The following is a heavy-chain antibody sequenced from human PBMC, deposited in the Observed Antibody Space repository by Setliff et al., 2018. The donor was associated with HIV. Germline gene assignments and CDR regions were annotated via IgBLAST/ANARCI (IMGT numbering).Heavy chain of an antibody. CDR2: MDNRGNT. Sequence: SETLSLTCSVSGVSISDYYWNWIRQPPGKGLEWIGYMDNRGNTNYSPSLKSRVTLSLDTSKNQFSLKLTSVTAADTAVYYCAKEGGLYFGMLIHDAIDLWGQGTMVT. V-gene: IGHV4-59*01. J-gene: IGHJ3*01. D-gene: IGHD3-3*01. CDR1: GVSISDYY. CDR3: AKEGGLYFGMLIHDAIDL.